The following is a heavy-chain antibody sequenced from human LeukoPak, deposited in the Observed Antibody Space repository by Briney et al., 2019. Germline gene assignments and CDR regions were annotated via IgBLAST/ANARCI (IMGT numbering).Heavy chain of an antibody. CDR3: ARATWDPNYYYYMDV. J-gene: IGHJ6*03. CDR2: ISTSSSYI. V-gene: IGHV3-21*01. CDR1: RFTFSSYV. D-gene: IGHD1-26*01. Sequence: GGSLRLSCAASRFTFSSYVMKWVRQVPGKGLEWVSSISTSSSYIYYADSVKGRFTISRDNAKNSLYLQMNSLRAEDTAVYYCARATWDPNYYYYMDVWGKGTTVTISS.